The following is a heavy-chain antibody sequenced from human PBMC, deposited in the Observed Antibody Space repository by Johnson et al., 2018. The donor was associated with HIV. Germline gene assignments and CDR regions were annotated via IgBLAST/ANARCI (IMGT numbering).Heavy chain of an antibody. CDR3: ARHRSIWFGEFIDAFDI. V-gene: IGHV3-64*01. D-gene: IGHD3-10*01. CDR1: GFTFSSYA. CDR2: ISSNGGST. Sequence: VQLVESGGGVVQPGGSLRLSCAASGFTFSSYAMYWVRQAPGKGLEYVSAISSNGGSTYYANSVKGRFIISRDNSKNTLYLQMGSLRPEDMAVYYCARHRSIWFGEFIDAFDIWGQGTMVTVS. J-gene: IGHJ3*02.